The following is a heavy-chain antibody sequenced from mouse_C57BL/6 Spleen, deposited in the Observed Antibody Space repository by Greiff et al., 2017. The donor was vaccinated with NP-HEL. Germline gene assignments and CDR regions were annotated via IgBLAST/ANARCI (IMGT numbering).Heavy chain of an antibody. CDR3: ARGSSGYLYYAMDY. V-gene: IGHV5-17*01. D-gene: IGHD3-2*02. CDR1: GFTFSDYG. Sequence: EVKVVESGGGLVKPGGSLKLSCAASGFTFSDYGMHWVRQAPEKGLEWVAYISSGSSTIYYADTVKGRFTISRDNAKNTLFLQMTSLRSEDTAMYYCARGSSGYLYYAMDYWGQGTSVTVSS. CDR2: ISSGSSTI. J-gene: IGHJ4*01.